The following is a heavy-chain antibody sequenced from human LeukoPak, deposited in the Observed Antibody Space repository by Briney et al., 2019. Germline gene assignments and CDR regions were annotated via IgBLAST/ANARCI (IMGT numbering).Heavy chain of an antibody. CDR1: GYTFTGYY. CDR2: INPNSGGT. D-gene: IGHD3-22*01. J-gene: IGHJ4*02. V-gene: IGHV1-2*02. CDR3: ARESYYDSSGYYLYY. Sequence: GASVKVSCKASGYTFTGYYMHWVRQAPRQGLEWMGWINPNSGGTNYAQKFQGRVTMTRDTSISTAYMELSRLRSDDTAVYYCARESYYDSSGYYLYYWGQGTLVTVSS.